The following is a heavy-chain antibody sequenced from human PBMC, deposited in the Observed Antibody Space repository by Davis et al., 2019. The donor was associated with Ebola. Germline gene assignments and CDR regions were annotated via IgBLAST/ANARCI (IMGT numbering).Heavy chain of an antibody. CDR3: WTRWELQEYDF. CDR2: IRSKGNSYAT. D-gene: IGHD1-26*01. CDR1: GFNFSGSA. V-gene: IGHV3-73*01. J-gene: IGHJ4*02. Sequence: GESLKISCAASGFNFSGSAMQWVRQAAGKGLEWVGRIRSKGNSYATTYAESLKGRFTLSRDDSKNTAYLQMNSLKIEDTAVYYCWTRWELQEYDFWGQGTLVTVSS.